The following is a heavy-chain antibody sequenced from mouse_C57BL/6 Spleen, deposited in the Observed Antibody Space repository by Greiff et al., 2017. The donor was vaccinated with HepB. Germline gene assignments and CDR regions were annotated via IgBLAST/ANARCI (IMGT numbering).Heavy chain of an antibody. Sequence: EVQLVESGGGLVQPKGSLKLSCAASGFTFNTYAMHWVRQAPGKGLEWVARIRSKSSNYATYYADSVKDRFTISRDDSQSMLYLQMNNLKTEDTAMYYCVREKVQLRLRPFAYWGQGTLVTVSA. CDR3: VREKVQLRLRPFAY. CDR2: IRSKSSNYAT. V-gene: IGHV10-3*01. D-gene: IGHD3-2*02. J-gene: IGHJ3*01. CDR1: GFTFNTYA.